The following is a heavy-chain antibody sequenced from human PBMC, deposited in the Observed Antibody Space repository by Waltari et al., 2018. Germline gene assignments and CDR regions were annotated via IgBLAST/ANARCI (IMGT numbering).Heavy chain of an antibody. CDR2: ISSSSRYI. CDR3: AKTESGYVGRNALDI. J-gene: IGHJ3*02. V-gene: IGHV3-21*04. CDR1: GFTFSSYS. D-gene: IGHD5-12*01. Sequence: EVQLVESGGGLVKPGGSLRLSCAASGFTFSSYSMNWVRQAPGKGLEWVSSISSSSRYIYYADSVKGRFTISRDNAKNSLYLQMNSLRAEDTALYYCAKTESGYVGRNALDIWGQGTMVTVSS.